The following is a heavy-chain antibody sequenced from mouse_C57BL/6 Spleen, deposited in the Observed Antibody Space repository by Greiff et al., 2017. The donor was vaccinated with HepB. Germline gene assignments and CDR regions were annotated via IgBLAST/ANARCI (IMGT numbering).Heavy chain of an antibody. V-gene: IGHV1-20*01. Sequence: EVKLMESGPELVKPGDSVKISCKASGYSFTGYFMNWVMQSHGKSLEWIGRINPYNGDTFYNQKFKGKATLTVDKSSSTAHMELRSLTSEDSAVYYCARNYGSSPYWYFDVWGTGTTVTVSS. CDR3: ARNYGSSPYWYFDV. CDR2: INPYNGDT. D-gene: IGHD1-1*01. CDR1: GYSFTGYF. J-gene: IGHJ1*03.